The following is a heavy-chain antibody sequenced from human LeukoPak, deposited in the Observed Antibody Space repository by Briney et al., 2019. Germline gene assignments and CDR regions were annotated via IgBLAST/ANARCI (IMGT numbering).Heavy chain of an antibody. J-gene: IGHJ4*02. D-gene: IGHD3-10*01. Sequence: SETLSLTCTVSGGSISSYYWTWIRQPPGKGLEWIGYIYYNGNTNYNPSLKSRVTISVDTSKNQFSLKLSSVTAADTAVYYCARGQSTVLWFGELSPPYYFDYWGQGTLVTVSS. V-gene: IGHV4-59*01. CDR2: IYYNGNT. CDR3: ARGQSTVLWFGELSPPYYFDY. CDR1: GGSISSYY.